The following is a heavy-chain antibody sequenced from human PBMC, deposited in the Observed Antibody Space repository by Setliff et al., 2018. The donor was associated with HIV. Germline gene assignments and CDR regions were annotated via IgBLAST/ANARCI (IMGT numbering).Heavy chain of an antibody. CDR1: GYSFTSSG. J-gene: IGHJ4*02. Sequence: EASVKVSCKASGYSFTSSGVSWVRQAPGQGLEWMGWINIRNGNTNYAQKLQGRVTITTDTSTSTAYMELRSLRSDDTALYYCARKPTGSPSDYWGQGTLVTVSS. CDR2: INIRNGNT. CDR3: ARKPTGSPSDY. D-gene: IGHD2-2*01. V-gene: IGHV1-18*01.